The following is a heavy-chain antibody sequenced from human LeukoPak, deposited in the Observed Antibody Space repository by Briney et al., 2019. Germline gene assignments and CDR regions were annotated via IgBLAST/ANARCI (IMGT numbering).Heavy chain of an antibody. CDR1: GFAFSSYG. CDR3: AKDNYGDYENDY. Sequence: GGSLRLSCAASGFAFSSYGMHWVRQAPGKGLEWVAFIRYDGSNKYYADSVKGRFTISRDNSKNTLYLQMNSLRAGDTAVYYCAKDNYGDYENDYWGQGTLVTVSS. D-gene: IGHD4-17*01. CDR2: IRYDGSNK. V-gene: IGHV3-30*02. J-gene: IGHJ4*02.